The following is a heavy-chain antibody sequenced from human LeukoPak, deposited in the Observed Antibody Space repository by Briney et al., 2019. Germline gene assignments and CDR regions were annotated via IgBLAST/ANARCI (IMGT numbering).Heavy chain of an antibody. J-gene: IGHJ3*01. Sequence: SETLSLTCTVSGGSMSRYYWSWIRQSPGKGLESIGYVYYSGSTNYNPSLKSRVTISVDTSRNQFSLSLSSVTAADTAIYYCVRQSPSTYDNSKLWPDAIDVWGQGTMVTVSS. CDR1: GGSMSRYY. V-gene: IGHV4-59*08. D-gene: IGHD2-21*01. CDR2: VYYSGST. CDR3: VRQSPSTYDNSKLWPDAIDV.